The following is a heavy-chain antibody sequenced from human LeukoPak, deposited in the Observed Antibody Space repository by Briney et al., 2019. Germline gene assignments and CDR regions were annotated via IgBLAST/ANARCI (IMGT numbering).Heavy chain of an antibody. CDR2: IYNSGSN. J-gene: IGHJ4*02. CDR1: GGSISSDY. V-gene: IGHV4-59*08. CDR3: ATRGY. Sequence: KSSETLSLTRTVSGGSISSDYWQWIRQPPGKGLEWIGYIYNSGSNNYNPSLKSRVTITIDMSKNQFSLKLTSVTAADTAVYYCATRGYWGQGTLVTVSS. D-gene: IGHD3-10*01.